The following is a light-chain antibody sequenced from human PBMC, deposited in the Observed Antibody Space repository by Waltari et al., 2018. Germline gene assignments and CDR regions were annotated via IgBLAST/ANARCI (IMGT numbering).Light chain of an antibody. Sequence: QSVLTQPPSASGTPGQRVTISCSGSSSNIGSNYVYWYQQLSGTAPKLLIYRNNQRPSGVPDRFSGSKSGTSASLAISGLRSEDEADYYCAAWDDSHYVFGTGTKVTVL. CDR2: RNN. CDR1: SSNIGSNY. CDR3: AAWDDSHYV. J-gene: IGLJ1*01. V-gene: IGLV1-47*01.